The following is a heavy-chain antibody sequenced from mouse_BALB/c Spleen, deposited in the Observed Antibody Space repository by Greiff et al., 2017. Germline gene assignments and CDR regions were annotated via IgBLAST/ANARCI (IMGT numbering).Heavy chain of an antibody. V-gene: IGHV1S26*01. CDR1: GYTFTSYT. D-gene: IGHD2-4*01. CDR2: INPSSGYT. Sequence: QVQLQQPGAELVKPGASVKMSCKASGYTFTSYTMHWVKQRPGQGLEWIGYINPSSGYTNYNQKFKDKATLTADKSSSTAYMQLSSLTSEDSAVYYCARANYDYFDYWGQGTTLTVSS. CDR3: ARANYDYFDY. J-gene: IGHJ2*01.